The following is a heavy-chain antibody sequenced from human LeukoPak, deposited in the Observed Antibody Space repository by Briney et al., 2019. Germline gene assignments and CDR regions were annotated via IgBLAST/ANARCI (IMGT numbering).Heavy chain of an antibody. D-gene: IGHD1-26*01. CDR3: AKDSQEWELLGFFDY. CDR2: ISGSGGST. CDR1: GFTFSSYA. Sequence: PGGSLRLSCAASGFTFSSYAMSWVRQAPGKGLEWVSAISGSGGSTYFADSVKGRFTISRDNSKNTLYLQMNSLRAEDTAVYYCAKDSQEWELLGFFDYWGQGTLVTVSS. J-gene: IGHJ4*02. V-gene: IGHV3-23*01.